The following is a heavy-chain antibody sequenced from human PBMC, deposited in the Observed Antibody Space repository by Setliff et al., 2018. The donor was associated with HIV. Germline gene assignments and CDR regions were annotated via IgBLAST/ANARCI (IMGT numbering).Heavy chain of an antibody. D-gene: IGHD3-10*01. Sequence: PSETLSLTCAVSGYSISSGYYWGWIRQPPGKGLEWIGSMFYSGSTYYSWSLRSRVTISVDTSKSQFSLKLTSVTAADTAVYYCARVLTMVRGVIGGWFDPWGQGTLVTSPQ. CDR1: GYSISSGYY. J-gene: IGHJ5*02. CDR2: MFYSGST. CDR3: ARVLTMVRGVIGGWFDP. V-gene: IGHV4-38-2*01.